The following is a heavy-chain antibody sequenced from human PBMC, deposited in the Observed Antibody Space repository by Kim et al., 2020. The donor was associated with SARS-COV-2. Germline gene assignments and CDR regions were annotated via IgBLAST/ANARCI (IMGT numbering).Heavy chain of an antibody. J-gene: IGHJ5*02. Sequence: DSVKGRFNISRDNAKNSLYLQMNSLRAEDTAVYYCARDPCSGGSCYWFDPWGQGTLVTVSS. D-gene: IGHD2-15*01. V-gene: IGHV3-11*01. CDR3: ARDPCSGGSCYWFDP.